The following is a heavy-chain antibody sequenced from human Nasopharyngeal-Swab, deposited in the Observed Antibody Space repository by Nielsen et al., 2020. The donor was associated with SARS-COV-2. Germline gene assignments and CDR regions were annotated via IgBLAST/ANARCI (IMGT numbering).Heavy chain of an antibody. J-gene: IGHJ4*02. Sequence: WIRQPPGKGLEWIGEINHSGSTNYNPSLKSRVTISVDTSKNQFSLKLSSVTAADTAVYYCARDLSYYDSSGYPGDYWGQGTLVTVSS. CDR2: INHSGST. V-gene: IGHV4-34*01. CDR3: ARDLSYYDSSGYPGDY. D-gene: IGHD3-22*01.